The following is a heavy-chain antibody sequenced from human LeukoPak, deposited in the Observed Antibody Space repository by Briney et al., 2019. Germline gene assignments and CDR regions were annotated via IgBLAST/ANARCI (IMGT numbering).Heavy chain of an antibody. V-gene: IGHV3-30*02. CDR1: GFTFSSYG. Sequence: GGSLRLSCAASGFTFSSYGMHWVRQAPGKGLEWVAFIRYDGSNKYYADSVKGRFTISRDNSKNTLYLQMNSLRAEDTAVYYCARGSYGDYVGYYGMDVWGQGTTVTVSS. D-gene: IGHD4-17*01. J-gene: IGHJ6*02. CDR3: ARGSYGDYVGYYGMDV. CDR2: IRYDGSNK.